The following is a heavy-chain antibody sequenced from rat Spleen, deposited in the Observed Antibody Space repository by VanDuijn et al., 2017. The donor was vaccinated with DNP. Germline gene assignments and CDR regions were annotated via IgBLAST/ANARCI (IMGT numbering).Heavy chain of an antibody. Sequence: QVQLKESGPGLVQPSQTLSLTCTVAGFSLTSYNVHWVRQPPGKGLEWIAAISSGGSSYYNSALKSRLSISRDTSKSQVFLKMNSLQTEDTATYYCASTLVNYFDHWGQGVMATVSS. V-gene: IGHV2-6*01. CDR2: ISSGGSS. D-gene: IGHD1-12*01. CDR1: GFSLTSYN. J-gene: IGHJ2*01. CDR3: ASTLVNYFDH.